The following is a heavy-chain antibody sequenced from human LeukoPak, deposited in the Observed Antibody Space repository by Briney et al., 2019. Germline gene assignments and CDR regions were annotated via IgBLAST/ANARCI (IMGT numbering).Heavy chain of an antibody. V-gene: IGHV1-2*02. CDR2: INPNTGGT. Sequence: ASVKVSCKTSGYTFTGYYMHWRRQAPGQGLEWRGWINPNTGGTNYAQKFQGRVTMTSDTSISTAYMELSSLKSDDTAMYYCARAPMIVVVFPPRLDFWGQGTLVTVSS. J-gene: IGHJ4*02. CDR1: GYTFTGYY. CDR3: ARAPMIVVVFPPRLDF. D-gene: IGHD3-22*01.